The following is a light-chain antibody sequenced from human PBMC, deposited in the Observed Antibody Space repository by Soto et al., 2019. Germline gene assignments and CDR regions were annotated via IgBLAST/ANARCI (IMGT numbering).Light chain of an antibody. J-gene: IGKJ5*01. Sequence: EIVLTQSPGTLALSPGERATLSCRASQSVSSSHLACYQQKPGQGPRLLIYGVANRASGIPARFSGSGSETDFTLAISSLEPEDFAVYYCQQRSDWPLTFGQGTRLEIK. V-gene: IGKV3D-20*02. CDR1: QSVSSSH. CDR2: GVA. CDR3: QQRSDWPLT.